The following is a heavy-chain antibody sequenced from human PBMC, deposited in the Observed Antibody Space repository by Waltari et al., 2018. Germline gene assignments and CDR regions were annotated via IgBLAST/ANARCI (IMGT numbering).Heavy chain of an antibody. J-gene: IGHJ4*02. CDR3: AKGEGAAGPPRY. V-gene: IGHV3-9*01. D-gene: IGHD6-13*01. Sequence: EVQLVESGGGLVQPGRSLRLSCAASGFTFDVYAMPGVRQAPGKGLGWVSGISWNSGSIGYADSVKGRFTISRDNAKNSLYLQMNSLRAEDTALYYCAKGEGAAGPPRYWGQGTLVTVSS. CDR1: GFTFDVYA. CDR2: ISWNSGSI.